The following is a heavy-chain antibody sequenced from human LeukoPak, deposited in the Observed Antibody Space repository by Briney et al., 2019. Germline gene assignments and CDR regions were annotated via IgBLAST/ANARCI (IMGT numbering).Heavy chain of an antibody. CDR2: ISAYNGNT. D-gene: IGHD6-19*01. CDR3: ARGSNSSGWYDPDNWFDP. CDR1: GYTFTSYA. Sequence: ASVKVSCKASGYTFTSYAMHWVRQAPGQGLEWMGWISAYNGNTNYVQKKLQGRVTMTTDTSTSTAYMELRSLRSDDTAVYYCARGSNSSGWYDPDNWFDPWGQGTLVTVSS. J-gene: IGHJ5*02. V-gene: IGHV1-18*01.